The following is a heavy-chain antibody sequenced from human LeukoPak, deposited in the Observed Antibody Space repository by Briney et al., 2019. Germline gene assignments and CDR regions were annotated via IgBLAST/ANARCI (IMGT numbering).Heavy chain of an antibody. CDR1: GFTFSSYA. CDR3: ARDFGSTRADY. CDR2: ISYDGSNK. V-gene: IGHV3-30-3*01. Sequence: GGSLRLSCAASGFTFSSYAMHWVRQAPGKGLEWVAVISYDGSNKYYADSVQGRFTISRDNSKNTLYVQMTSLRAEDTAVYYCARDFGSTRADYWGQGTLVTVSS. D-gene: IGHD2-2*01. J-gene: IGHJ4*02.